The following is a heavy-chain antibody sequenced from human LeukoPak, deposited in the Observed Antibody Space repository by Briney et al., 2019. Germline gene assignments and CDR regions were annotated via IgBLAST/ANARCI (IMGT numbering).Heavy chain of an antibody. CDR3: AKYAPPTTVVTRFFDY. Sequence: PGGSLRLSCVASGFILSSFAMTWVRQAPGKGLEWVSVIGHDGGGIQYADSVKGRFSISRDTSKNTLYLQMNSLRAEDTAVYYCAKYAPPTTVVTRFFDYWGQGTLVTVSS. CDR1: GFILSSFA. J-gene: IGHJ4*02. D-gene: IGHD4-23*01. CDR2: IGHDGGGI. V-gene: IGHV3-23*01.